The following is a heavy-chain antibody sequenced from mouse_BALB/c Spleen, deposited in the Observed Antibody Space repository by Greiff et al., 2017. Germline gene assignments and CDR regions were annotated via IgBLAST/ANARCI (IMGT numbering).Heavy chain of an antibody. Sequence: EVQRVESGPGLVKPSQSLSLTCSVTGYSITSGYYWNWIRQFPGNKLEWMGYISYDGSNNYNPSLKNRISITRDTSKNQFFLKLNSVTTEDTATYYCARDGYRYAMDYWGQGTSVTVSS. CDR2: ISYDGSN. CDR1: GYSITSGYY. D-gene: IGHD2-2*01. J-gene: IGHJ4*01. V-gene: IGHV3-6*02. CDR3: ARDGYRYAMDY.